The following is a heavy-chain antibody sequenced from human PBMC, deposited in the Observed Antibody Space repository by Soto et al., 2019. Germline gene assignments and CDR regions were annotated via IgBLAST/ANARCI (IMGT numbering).Heavy chain of an antibody. Sequence: QVQLVQSGAEVKKPGASVKVSCKASNYIFTDYGISWVRQAPGQGFEWMGWISAYNGDTIYSEKLQGRVTMTTDASTSTAYMELWSLRFDDTAVYYCKRVPSYLPGDYWGQGTQITVSS. J-gene: IGHJ4*02. D-gene: IGHD3-10*01. CDR2: ISAYNGDT. V-gene: IGHV1-18*01. CDR3: KRVPSYLPGDY. CDR1: NYIFTDYG.